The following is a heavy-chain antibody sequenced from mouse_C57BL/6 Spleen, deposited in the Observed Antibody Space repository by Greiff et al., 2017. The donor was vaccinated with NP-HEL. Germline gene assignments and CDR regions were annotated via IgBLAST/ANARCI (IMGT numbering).Heavy chain of an antibody. CDR1: GYAFSSYW. CDR2: IYPGDGDP. V-gene: IGHV1-80*01. CDR3: ARLGGSSYGYAMDY. J-gene: IGHJ4*01. D-gene: IGHD1-1*01. Sequence: VQLQQSGAELVKPGASVKISCKASGYAFSSYWMNWVKQRPGKGLEWIGQIYPGDGDPNYNGQFKGKATLTADKSSSTAYMQLSSLTSEDSAVYFCARLGGSSYGYAMDYWGQGTSVTVSS.